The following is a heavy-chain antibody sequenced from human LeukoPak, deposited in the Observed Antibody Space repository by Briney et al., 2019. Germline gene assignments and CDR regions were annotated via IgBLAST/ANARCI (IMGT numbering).Heavy chain of an antibody. Sequence: GGSLRLAWAASGFTFSNAWMRWVRQAPGKGREWLGCIKSKTDGGTTDYAAPVKGRFTISRDDSKNTLYLQMNSLKTEDTAVYYCTTDIDYCGSGSYYYYFDYWGQGTLVTVSS. V-gene: IGHV3-15*01. CDR2: IKSKTDGGTT. CDR1: GFTFSNAW. CDR3: TTDIDYCGSGSYYYYFDY. D-gene: IGHD3-10*01. J-gene: IGHJ4*02.